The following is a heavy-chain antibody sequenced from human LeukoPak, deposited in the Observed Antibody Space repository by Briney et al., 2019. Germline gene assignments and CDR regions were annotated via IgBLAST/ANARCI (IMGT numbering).Heavy chain of an antibody. Sequence: SETLSLTCTVSSGSVSSGGYYWSWIRQHPAKGLEWIGYISYSGSTYYNPSLKSRLTISLDTSENQFSLKLNSVTAADTAVYYRASLQYYYYYMDVWGKGTTVTVPS. CDR2: ISYSGST. V-gene: IGHV4-31*03. CDR1: SGSVSSGGYY. CDR3: ASLQYYYYYMDV. J-gene: IGHJ6*03.